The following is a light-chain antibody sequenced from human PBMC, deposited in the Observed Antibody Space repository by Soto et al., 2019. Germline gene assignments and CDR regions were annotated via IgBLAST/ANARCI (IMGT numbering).Light chain of an antibody. Sequence: QSVLTQPASVSGSPGQSITISCAGTRSDVGAYNYVSWYQQHPGKAPKLMIYEVSDRPSGVSNRFSGSKSGSTASLTISGLQAEDEADYYCTSYTGSSTPWVFGGGTKLTVL. V-gene: IGLV2-14*01. CDR2: EVS. CDR1: RSDVGAYNY. J-gene: IGLJ3*02. CDR3: TSYTGSSTPWV.